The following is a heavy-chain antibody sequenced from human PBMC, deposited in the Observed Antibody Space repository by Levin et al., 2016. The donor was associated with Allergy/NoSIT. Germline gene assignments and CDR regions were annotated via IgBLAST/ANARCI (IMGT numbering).Heavy chain of an antibody. V-gene: IGHV4-61*01. CDR2: IYYSGST. Sequence: SETLSLTCTVSGGSVSSGSYYWSWIRQPPGKGLEWIGYIYYSGSTNYNPSLKSRVTISVDTSKNQFSLKLSSVTAADTAVYYCARGTSGQYYDFWSGYYTGNYFDYWGQGTLVTVSS. CDR1: GGSVSSGSYY. D-gene: IGHD3-3*01. J-gene: IGHJ4*02. CDR3: ARGTSGQYYDFWSGYYTGNYFDY.